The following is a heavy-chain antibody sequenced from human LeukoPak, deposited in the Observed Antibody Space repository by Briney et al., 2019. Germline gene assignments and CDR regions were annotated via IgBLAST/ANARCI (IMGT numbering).Heavy chain of an antibody. CDR3: ARDGPHSSGYDY. Sequence: SETLSLTCTVSGGSINSYYWSWIRQPPGKGLEWIGYIYYSGSTKYNPSLKSRVTISVDTSKNQFSLKPTSVTAADTAVYYCARDGPHSSGYDYWGRGTLVTVSS. D-gene: IGHD6-19*01. J-gene: IGHJ4*02. CDR1: GGSINSYY. CDR2: IYYSGST. V-gene: IGHV4-59*12.